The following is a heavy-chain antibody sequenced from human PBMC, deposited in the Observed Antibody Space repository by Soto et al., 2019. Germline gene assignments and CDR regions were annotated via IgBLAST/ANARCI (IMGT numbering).Heavy chain of an antibody. V-gene: IGHV3-23*01. J-gene: IGHJ3*02. CDR2: ISGSGGST. D-gene: IGHD3-16*01. CDR1: GFTFSSYA. CDR3: AKDLAYEGAAFDI. Sequence: GRSLRLSCAASGFTFSSYAMSWVRQAPGKGLEWVSAISGSGGSTYYADSVKGRFTISRDNSKNTLYLQMNSLRAEDTAVYYCAKDLAYEGAAFDIWGQGTMVTVSS.